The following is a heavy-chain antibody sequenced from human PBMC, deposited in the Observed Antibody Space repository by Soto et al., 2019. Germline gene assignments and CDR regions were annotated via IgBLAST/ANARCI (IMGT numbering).Heavy chain of an antibody. V-gene: IGHV3-9*01. D-gene: IGHD6-19*01. Sequence: SLRLSCAASGLSFDDYAMHWVRQAPGKGLEWVSGSSWNSGSIGYADSVKGRFTISRDNAKDSLYLQMNSLRAEDTALYYCAKDLQYSSDPQGFDYWGQGTLVTVSS. CDR1: GLSFDDYA. CDR3: AKDLQYSSDPQGFDY. J-gene: IGHJ4*02. CDR2: SSWNSGSI.